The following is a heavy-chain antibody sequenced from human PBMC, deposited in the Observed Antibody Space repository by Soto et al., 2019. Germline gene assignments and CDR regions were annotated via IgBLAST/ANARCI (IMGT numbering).Heavy chain of an antibody. CDR1: GFTVGSNY. J-gene: IGHJ6*02. CDR2: IFSGGTT. Sequence: GGSLRLSCVTPGFTVGSNYMSWVRQAPGKGLEWVSVIFSGGTTSYADSVKGRFFISRDNSKNTLYLQMNSLRAEDTAVYYCERGFGWVDVWGQGTTVTASS. V-gene: IGHV3-66*01. CDR3: ERGFGWVDV. D-gene: IGHD3-10*01.